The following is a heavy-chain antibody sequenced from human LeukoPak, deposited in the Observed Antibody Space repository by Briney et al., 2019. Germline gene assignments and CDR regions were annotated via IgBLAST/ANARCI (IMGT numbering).Heavy chain of an antibody. CDR3: ARGGRGSGTYFDY. D-gene: IGHD3-16*01. CDR2: IYYSGST. CDR1: GGSISSYY. J-gene: IGHJ4*02. Sequence: SETLSLTCTVSGGSISSYYWSWIRQPPGKGLEWIGYIYYSGSTNYNPSLKSRVTISVDTSKNQFSLKLSSVTAADTAVYYCARGGRGSGTYFDYWGQGTLVTVSS. V-gene: IGHV4-59*08.